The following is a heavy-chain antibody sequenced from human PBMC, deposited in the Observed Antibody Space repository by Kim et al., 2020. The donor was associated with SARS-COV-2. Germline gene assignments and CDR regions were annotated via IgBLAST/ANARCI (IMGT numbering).Heavy chain of an antibody. V-gene: IGHV3-23*01. J-gene: IGHJ4*02. CDR3: AKSPLLVGYCSGGSCYSGSNFGY. Sequence: GGSLRLSCAASGFTFSSYAMSWVRQAPGKGLEWVSAISGSGGSTYYADSVKGRFTISRDNSKNTLYLQMNSLRAEDTAVYYCAKSPLLVGYCSGGSCYSGSNFGYCGPGTLVTVSS. D-gene: IGHD2-15*01. CDR2: ISGSGGST. CDR1: GFTFSSYA.